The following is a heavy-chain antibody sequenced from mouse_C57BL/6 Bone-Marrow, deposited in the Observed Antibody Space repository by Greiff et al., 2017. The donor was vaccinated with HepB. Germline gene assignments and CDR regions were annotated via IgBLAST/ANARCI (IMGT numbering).Heavy chain of an antibody. CDR2: IDPSDSYT. D-gene: IGHD1-1*01. CDR3: AREYYGSFDY. V-gene: IGHV1-69*01. CDR1: GYTFTSYW. Sequence: QVQLQQPGAELVMPGASVKLSCKASGYTFTSYWMHWVKQRPGQGLEWIGEIDPSDSYTNYNQKFKGKSTLTVDKSSSTAYMQLSSLTSEDSAVYYCAREYYGSFDYWGQGTTLTVSS. J-gene: IGHJ2*01.